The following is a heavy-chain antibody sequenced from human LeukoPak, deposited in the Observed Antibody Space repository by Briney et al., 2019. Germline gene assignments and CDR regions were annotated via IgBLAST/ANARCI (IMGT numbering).Heavy chain of an antibody. CDR2: IYSGGST. Sequence: GGSLRLSCAASGFTVSSNYMSWVRQAPGKGLEWVSVIYSGGSTYYADSVKGRFTISRDNSKNTLYLQMNSLRAEDTAVYYCARDPYCSSTSCLYYFDYWGQGTLVTVSS. V-gene: IGHV3-66*01. D-gene: IGHD2-2*01. CDR1: GFTVSSNY. J-gene: IGHJ4*02. CDR3: ARDPYCSSTSCLYYFDY.